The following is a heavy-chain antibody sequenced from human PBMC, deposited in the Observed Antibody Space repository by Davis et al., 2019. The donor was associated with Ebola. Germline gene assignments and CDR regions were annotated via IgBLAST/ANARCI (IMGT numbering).Heavy chain of an antibody. J-gene: IGHJ5*02. CDR3: ARADRLYYYNSTGYYTKGNYFGP. Sequence: SETLSLTCTVAGGGGRSGSYYWTWIRQPPGKGLEWIGFIDFSETTNYNPSLKSRATISLDTSKSQFSLKLSSVTAADTAVYYCARADRLYYYNSTGYYTKGNYFGPWGQGTLVTVSS. CDR2: IDFSETT. V-gene: IGHV4-61*01. CDR1: GGGGRSGSYY. D-gene: IGHD3-22*01.